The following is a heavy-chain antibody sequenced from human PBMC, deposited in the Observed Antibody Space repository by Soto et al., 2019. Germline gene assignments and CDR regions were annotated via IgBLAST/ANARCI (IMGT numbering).Heavy chain of an antibody. CDR3: ARGHHYSSGWYIGFDYYYYYMDV. D-gene: IGHD6-19*01. V-gene: IGHV1-58*02. Sequence: SVKVSCKASGFTFTSSAMQWVRQARGQRLEWIGWVVVGSGNTNYAQKFQERVTMTRDTSTSTAYMELSSLRSEDTAVYYCARGHHYSSGWYIGFDYYYYYMDVWGKGTTVTVSS. CDR1: GFTFTSSA. CDR2: VVVGSGNT. J-gene: IGHJ6*03.